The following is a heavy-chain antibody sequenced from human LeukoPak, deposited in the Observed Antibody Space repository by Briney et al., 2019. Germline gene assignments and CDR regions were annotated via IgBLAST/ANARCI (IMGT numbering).Heavy chain of an antibody. CDR1: GYTFTTYD. CDR3: ARRIRGAPTDY. CDR2: MNPNSGNA. Sequence: ASVKVSCNASGYTFTTYDLNWVRQATGQGFEWMGWMNPNSGNAGYAQKFQGRVTMTRNTSISTAYMELSNLTSEDTAVYYCARRIRGAPTDYWGQGTLVTVSS. V-gene: IGHV1-8*01. J-gene: IGHJ4*02. D-gene: IGHD3-10*01.